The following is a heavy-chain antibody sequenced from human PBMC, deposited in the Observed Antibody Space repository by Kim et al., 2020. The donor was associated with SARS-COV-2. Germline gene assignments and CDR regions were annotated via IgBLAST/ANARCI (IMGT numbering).Heavy chain of an antibody. CDR1: GFTFSSYA. V-gene: IGHV3-30*04. D-gene: IGHD3-10*01. CDR3: ARDFYPGWFRELRMDYYYYGMDV. CDR2: ISYDGSNK. J-gene: IGHJ6*02. Sequence: GGSLRLSCAASGFTFSSYAMHWVRQAPGKGLEWVAVISYDGSNKYYVDSVKGRFTISRDNSKNTLYLQMNSLRAEDTAVYYCARDFYPGWFRELRMDYYYYGMDVWGQGTTVTVSS.